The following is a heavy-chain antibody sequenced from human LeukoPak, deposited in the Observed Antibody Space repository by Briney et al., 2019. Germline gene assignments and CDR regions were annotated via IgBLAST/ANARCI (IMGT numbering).Heavy chain of an antibody. CDR3: ARWGSYSDY. D-gene: IGHD3-16*01. V-gene: IGHV4-59*08. J-gene: IGHJ4*02. CDR1: GGSISSYY. Sequence: SETLSLTCTVSGGSISSYYWSWIRQPPGKGLEWIGYIYYSGSTNYNPSLKSRVTISVDTSKNQFSLKLSSVTAADTAVYYCARWGSYSDYWGQGTLVTVSS. CDR2: IYYSGST.